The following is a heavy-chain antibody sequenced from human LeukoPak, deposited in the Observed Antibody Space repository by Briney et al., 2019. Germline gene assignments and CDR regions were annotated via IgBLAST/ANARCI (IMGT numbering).Heavy chain of an antibody. Sequence: SETLSLTCTVSGGSISSYYWSWIRQPPGKGLEWIGYIHYSGSTNYNPSLKSRVTISVDTSKNQFSLKLSSVTAADTAVYYCARGADWANIYFDYWGQGTLVTVSS. CDR2: IHYSGST. CDR3: ARGADWANIYFDY. D-gene: IGHD3-9*01. V-gene: IGHV4-59*08. CDR1: GGSISSYY. J-gene: IGHJ4*02.